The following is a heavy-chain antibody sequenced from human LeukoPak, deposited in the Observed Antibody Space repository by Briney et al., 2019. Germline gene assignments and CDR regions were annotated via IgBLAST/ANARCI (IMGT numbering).Heavy chain of an antibody. CDR2: IKQDGSEK. CDR3: ARDPYSGGYGDYYYYYMDL. Sequence: GGSLRLSCAASGFTFSSYWMSWVRQAPGKGLEWVANIKQDGSEKYYVDSVKGRFTISRDNVKNSLYLQMNSLRAEDTAVYYCARDPYSGGYGDYYYYYMDLWGQGTTVTISS. V-gene: IGHV3-7*01. CDR1: GFTFSSYW. D-gene: IGHD1-26*01. J-gene: IGHJ6*03.